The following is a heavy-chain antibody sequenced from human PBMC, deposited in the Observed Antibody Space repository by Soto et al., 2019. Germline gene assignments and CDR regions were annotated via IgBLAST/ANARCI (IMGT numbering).Heavy chain of an antibody. D-gene: IGHD5-12*01. V-gene: IGHV3-11*05. CDR1: GFTFSDYY. CDR3: ARPQGGGYDLNY. CDR2: ITRSSTYT. J-gene: IGHJ4*02. Sequence: QVQLVESGGGLVKPGGSLRLSCAASGFTFSDYYMSWIRQAPGKGLEWVSYITRSSTYTNYADSVKGRFTISRDNAKNSLYLQMNSLRAEDTAVDYCARPQGGGYDLNYWGQGTLVTVSS.